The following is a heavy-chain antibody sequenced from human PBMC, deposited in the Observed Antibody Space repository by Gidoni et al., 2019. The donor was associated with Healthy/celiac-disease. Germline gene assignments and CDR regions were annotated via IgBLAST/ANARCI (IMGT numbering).Heavy chain of an antibody. CDR3: ARDRTDPTPYYYYGMDV. CDR1: GFTFSSYA. Sequence: QVQLVESGGGVVQPGRSLRLSCAASGFTFSSYAMHWVRQAPGKGLEWVAVISYDGSNKYYADSVKGRFTISRDNSKNTLYLQMNSLRAEDTAVYYCARDRTDPTPYYYYGMDVWGQGTTVTVSS. J-gene: IGHJ6*02. V-gene: IGHV3-30-3*01. CDR2: ISYDGSNK. D-gene: IGHD1-1*01.